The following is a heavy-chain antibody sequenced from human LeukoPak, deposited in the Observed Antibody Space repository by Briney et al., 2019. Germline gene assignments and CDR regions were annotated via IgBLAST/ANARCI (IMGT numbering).Heavy chain of an antibody. V-gene: IGHV3-23*01. CDR3: AKDLRTVAGPDY. CDR1: GFTFSSYA. CDR2: ISGSGGST. J-gene: IGHJ4*02. D-gene: IGHD6-19*01. Sequence: GSLSLSCAASGFTFSSYAMSWVRQAPEKGLEWVSAISGSGGSTYYADSVKGRLTISRDNSKNTLYLQMNSLRAEDTAVYYCAKDLRTVAGPDYWGQGTLVTVSS.